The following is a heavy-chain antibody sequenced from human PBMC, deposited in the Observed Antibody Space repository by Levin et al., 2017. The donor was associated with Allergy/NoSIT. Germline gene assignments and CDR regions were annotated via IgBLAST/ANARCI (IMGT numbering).Heavy chain of an antibody. CDR2: VHHSGST. D-gene: IGHD4-11*01. J-gene: IGHJ4*02. CDR1: GGSIYSDY. CDR3: ARYTRNSDYRFDF. Sequence: SQTLSLTCTVSGGSIYSDYWSWIRQTPEKGLEWFGYVHHSGSTNYNPSLKSQFTMSIDTSKNQFSLQLSSVTAADTAIYYCARYTRNSDYRFDFWGQGTLVTVSS. V-gene: IGHV4-59*01.